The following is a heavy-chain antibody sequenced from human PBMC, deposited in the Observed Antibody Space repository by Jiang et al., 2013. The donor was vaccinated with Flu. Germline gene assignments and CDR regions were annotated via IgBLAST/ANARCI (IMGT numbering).Heavy chain of an antibody. D-gene: IGHD2-21*02. CDR2: IYWDDDK. Sequence: LEWLALIYWDDDKRYSPSLKSRLTITKDTSKNQVVLTMTNMDPVDTATYYCAHTDVVVTAIASFDYWGQGTLVTVSS. V-gene: IGHV2-5*02. CDR3: AHTDVVVTAIASFDY. J-gene: IGHJ4*02.